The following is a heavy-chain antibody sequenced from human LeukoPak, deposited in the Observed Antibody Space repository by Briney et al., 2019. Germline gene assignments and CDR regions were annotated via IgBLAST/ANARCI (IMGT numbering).Heavy chain of an antibody. Sequence: ASVKVFCKASGYTFTRYYVHWVRQAPGQGLEWMGVINLSGGSTSYAQKFQGRVNMTRDTSTSTVYMEVSSLRSEDTAVYYCARVLESSGYFDYWGQGTLVTVSS. CDR1: GYTFTRYY. D-gene: IGHD3-3*01. J-gene: IGHJ4*02. CDR2: INLSGGST. CDR3: ARVLESSGYFDY. V-gene: IGHV1-46*01.